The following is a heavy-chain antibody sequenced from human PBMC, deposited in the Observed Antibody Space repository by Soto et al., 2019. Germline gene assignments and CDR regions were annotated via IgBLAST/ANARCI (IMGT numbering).Heavy chain of an antibody. Sequence: SVKVSCKASGGTFSSYAISRVRQAPGQGLEWMGGIIPIFGTANYAQKFQGRVTITADESTSTAYMELSSLRSEDTAVYYCARGRLGIVVVPAAMRGGGSSYYYGRDVWGQGPTVTVSS. D-gene: IGHD2-2*03. CDR3: ARGRLGIVVVPAAMRGGGSSYYYGRDV. CDR1: GGTFSSYA. CDR2: IIPIFGTA. J-gene: IGHJ6*02. V-gene: IGHV1-69*13.